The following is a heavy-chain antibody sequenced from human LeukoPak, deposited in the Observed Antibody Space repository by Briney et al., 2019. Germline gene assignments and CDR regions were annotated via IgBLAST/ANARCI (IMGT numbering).Heavy chain of an antibody. CDR3: ARGPMGSGSYYTVAFDI. CDR2: INPNSGGT. D-gene: IGHD3-10*01. V-gene: IGHV1-2*02. CDR1: GGTFSSYA. Sequence: ASVKVSCKASGGTFSSYAISWVRQAPGQGLEWMGWINPNSGGTNYAQKFQGRVTMTRDTSISTAYMELSRLRSDDTAVYYRARGPMGSGSYYTVAFDIWGQGTMVTVSS. J-gene: IGHJ3*02.